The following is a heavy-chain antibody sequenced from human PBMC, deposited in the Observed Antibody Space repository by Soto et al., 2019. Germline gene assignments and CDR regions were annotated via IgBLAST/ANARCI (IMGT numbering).Heavy chain of an antibody. D-gene: IGHD3-16*01. CDR2: IYYSGNT. CDR1: GGSISSYY. Sequence: QVQLQESGPGLVKPSETLSLTCTVSGGSISSYYWSWIRRPPGKGLEWIGYIYYSGNTNYNPSLNSRLTLSVATSKNQFSLKLSSVTAADTAVYYCARHPPYSAFDYWGQGTLVTVSS. V-gene: IGHV4-59*08. J-gene: IGHJ4*02. CDR3: ARHPPYSAFDY.